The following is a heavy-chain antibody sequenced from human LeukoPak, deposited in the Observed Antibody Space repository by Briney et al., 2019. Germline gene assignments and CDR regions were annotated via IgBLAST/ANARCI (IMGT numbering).Heavy chain of an antibody. J-gene: IGHJ6*03. D-gene: IGHD1-26*01. CDR3: ARDPYSGRYGDYYYYYMDV. CDR1: GGSFSGYY. CDR2: INHSGST. V-gene: IGHV4-34*01. Sequence: SETLSLTCAVYGGSFSGYYWSWIRQPPGKGLEWIGEINHSGSTNYNPSLKSRVTISVDTSKNQFSLKLSSVTAADTAVYYCARDPYSGRYGDYYYYYMDVWGKGTTVTVSS.